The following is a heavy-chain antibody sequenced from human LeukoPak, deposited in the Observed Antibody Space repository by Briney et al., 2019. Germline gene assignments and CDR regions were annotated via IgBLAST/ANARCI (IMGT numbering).Heavy chain of an antibody. J-gene: IGHJ4*02. CDR2: INPSGGST. Sequence: PGGSLRLSCAASGYTFTSYYMHWVRQAPGQGLEWMGIINPSGGSTSYAQKFQGRVTMTRDTSTSTVYMELSSLRSEDTAVYYCARDYYDSSGYRILSGYWGQGTLVTVSS. CDR1: GYTFTSYY. V-gene: IGHV1-46*01. CDR3: ARDYYDSSGYRILSGY. D-gene: IGHD3-22*01.